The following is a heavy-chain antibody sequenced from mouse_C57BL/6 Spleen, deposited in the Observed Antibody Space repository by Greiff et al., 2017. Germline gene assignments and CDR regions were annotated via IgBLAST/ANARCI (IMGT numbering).Heavy chain of an antibody. CDR3: AGDYYGSSPWFAY. D-gene: IGHD1-1*01. CDR2: IYPGSGNT. CDR1: GYTFTDYY. Sequence: QVQLQQSGAELVRPGASVKLSCKASGYTFTDYYINWVKQRPGQGLEWIARIYPGSGNTYYNEKFKGKATLTAEKSSSTAYMQLSSLTSEDSAVYFGAGDYYGSSPWFAYWGKGTLVTVSA. J-gene: IGHJ3*01. V-gene: IGHV1-76*01.